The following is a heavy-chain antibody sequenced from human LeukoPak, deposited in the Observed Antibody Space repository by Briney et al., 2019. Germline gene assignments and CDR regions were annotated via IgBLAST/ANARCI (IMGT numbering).Heavy chain of an antibody. CDR2: ISYDGSNK. V-gene: IGHV3-30*18. J-gene: IGHJ5*02. CDR1: GFTFSSYG. D-gene: IGHD3-10*01. CDR3: AKDRVWYGEENWFDP. Sequence: PGRSLRLSCAASGFTFSSYGMHWVRQAPGKGLEWVAVISYDGSNKYYADSVKGRFTISRDNSKNTLYLQMNSLRAEDTAVYYCAKDRVWYGEENWFDPWGQGTLVTVSS.